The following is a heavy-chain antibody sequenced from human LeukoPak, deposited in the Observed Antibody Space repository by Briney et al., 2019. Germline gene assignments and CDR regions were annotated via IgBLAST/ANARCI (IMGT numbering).Heavy chain of an antibody. Sequence: SETLSLTCTVSGYSISSGYCWGWIRQPPGQGLEWIGSMYHSGTTSYNPSLKSRVTMSVDTSKNQFSLELSSVTAADTAVYYCARVLDYYGSGTRDFDYWGQGTLVTVSS. V-gene: IGHV4-38-2*02. CDR1: GYSISSGYC. CDR3: ARVLDYYGSGTRDFDY. D-gene: IGHD3-10*01. CDR2: MYHSGTT. J-gene: IGHJ4*02.